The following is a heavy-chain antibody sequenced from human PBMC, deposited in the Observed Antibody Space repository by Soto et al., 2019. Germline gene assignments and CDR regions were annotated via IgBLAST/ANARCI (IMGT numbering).Heavy chain of an antibody. V-gene: IGHV3-43*01. CDR2: ISWDGGST. J-gene: IGHJ4*02. D-gene: IGHD6-19*01. CDR3: AKDSSCFDY. Sequence: GGSLRLSCAASGFTFDDYTMHWVRQAPGKGLGWVSLISWDGGSTYYADSVKGRFTISRDNSKNSVYLQMNSLRTEDTALYYCAKDSSCFDYWGQGTLVTVSS. CDR1: GFTFDDYT.